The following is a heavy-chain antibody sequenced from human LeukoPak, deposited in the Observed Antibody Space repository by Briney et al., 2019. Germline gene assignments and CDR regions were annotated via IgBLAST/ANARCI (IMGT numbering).Heavy chain of an antibody. V-gene: IGHV3-7*01. CDR1: GFTFSTYW. CDR3: AKVAKYYYGPETYYFFEQ. J-gene: IGHJ4*02. D-gene: IGHD3-10*01. Sequence: GGSLRLSCAASGFTFSTYWMSWVRQAPGKGLEWVANINQDGTEKYYVDSVKGRFSISRDYAKNSLYLQMNSLRVEDTAVYYCAKVAKYYYGPETYYFFEQWGQGTPVTASS. CDR2: INQDGTEK.